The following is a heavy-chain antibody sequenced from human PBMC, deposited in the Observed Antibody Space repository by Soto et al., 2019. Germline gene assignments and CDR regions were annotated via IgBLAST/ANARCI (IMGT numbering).Heavy chain of an antibody. D-gene: IGHD2-2*01. J-gene: IGHJ1*01. V-gene: IGHV3-23*01. CDR1: GFTFSSYA. CDR3: AKDEDIVVVPAAQPTEYFQH. Sequence: EVQLLESGGGLVQPGGSLRLSCAASGFTFSSYAMSWVRQAPGKGLEWVSAISGSGGSTYYADSVKGRFTISRDNSKNTLYLHMNSLRAEDTAVYYCAKDEDIVVVPAAQPTEYFQHWGQGTLVTVSS. CDR2: ISGSGGST.